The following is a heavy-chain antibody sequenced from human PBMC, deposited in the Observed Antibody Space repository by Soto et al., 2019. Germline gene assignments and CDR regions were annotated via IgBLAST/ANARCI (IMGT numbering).Heavy chain of an antibody. CDR3: ARRIVATETFDC. J-gene: IGHJ4*02. Sequence: PSETLSLTCTVSGVSMISYYWSWIRQPPGRGLEWIGFIYYAGSTKYNPSLNSRVTISVDTSKNQFSLTVTSVTAADTAVYHCARRIVATETFDCWGQGTLVTVSS. D-gene: IGHD5-12*01. V-gene: IGHV4-59*08. CDR2: IYYAGST. CDR1: GVSMISYY.